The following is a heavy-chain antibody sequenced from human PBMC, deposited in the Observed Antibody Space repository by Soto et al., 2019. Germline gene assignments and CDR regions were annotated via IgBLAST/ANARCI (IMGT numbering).Heavy chain of an antibody. J-gene: IGHJ4*02. D-gene: IGHD1-26*01. V-gene: IGHV3-23*01. CDR2: IGGPGGDST. CDR3: MRRSGLQWEPFDY. CDR1: AFTFSNYA. Sequence: EVQLLESGGDFVQPGGSLRLSCAASAFTFSNYAMGWVRQAPGNGLEWVSHIGGPGGDSTYYADPGKGRFAISRDNSKDTVYLQMNSLSADDTVVYYCMRRSGLQWEPFDYWGQGTLVSVSS.